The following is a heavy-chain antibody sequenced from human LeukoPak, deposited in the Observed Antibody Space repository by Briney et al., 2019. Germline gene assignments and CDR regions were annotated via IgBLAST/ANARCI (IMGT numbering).Heavy chain of an antibody. D-gene: IGHD6-19*01. CDR2: ISWNSGSI. CDR3: AKDNIDGIAVAGTSSYGMDV. V-gene: IGHV3-9*01. J-gene: IGHJ6*02. CDR1: GFTFDDYA. Sequence: GGSLRLSCAASGFTFDDYAMHWVRQAPGKGLEWVSGISWNSGSIGYADSVKGRFTISRDNAKNSLYLQMNSLGAEDTALYYCAKDNIDGIAVAGTSSYGMDVWGQGTTVTVSS.